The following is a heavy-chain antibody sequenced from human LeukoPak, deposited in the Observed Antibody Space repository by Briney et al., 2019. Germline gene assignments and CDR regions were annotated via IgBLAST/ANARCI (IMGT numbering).Heavy chain of an antibody. CDR2: IYHSGST. Sequence: SGTLSLTCAVSGGSISSSNWWSWVGQPPGKGLEWIGEIYHSGSTNYNPSLKSRVTISVDTSKNQFSLKLSSVTAADTAVYYCARFTSYYDFWSGYYSYYYYMDVWSKGTTVTVSS. CDR3: ARFTSYYDFWSGYYSYYYYMDV. V-gene: IGHV4-4*02. J-gene: IGHJ6*03. CDR1: GGSISSSNW. D-gene: IGHD3-3*01.